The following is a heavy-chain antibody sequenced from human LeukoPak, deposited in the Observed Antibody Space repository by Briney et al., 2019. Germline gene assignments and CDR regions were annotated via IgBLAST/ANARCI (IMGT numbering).Heavy chain of an antibody. CDR1: GYTFTSYD. D-gene: IGHD6-13*01. Sequence: SVKVSCKASGYTFTSYDINWVRQATGQGLEWMGWMNPNSGNTGYAQKFQGRVTITRNTSISTAYMELSSLRSEDTAVYYCARTSSSWYYYYYYMDVWGKGTTVTVSS. CDR3: ARTSSSWYYYYYYMDV. J-gene: IGHJ6*03. V-gene: IGHV1-8*03. CDR2: MNPNSGNT.